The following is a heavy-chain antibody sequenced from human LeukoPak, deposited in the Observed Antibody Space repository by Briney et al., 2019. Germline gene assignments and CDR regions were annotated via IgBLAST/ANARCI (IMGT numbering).Heavy chain of an antibody. J-gene: IGHJ4*02. V-gene: IGHV3-9*03. Sequence: GGSLRLSCAASGFTFDDYAMHWVRRAPGKGLEWVSGISWNTGSIGYADSVKGRFTISGDNAKNSLYLQMNSLRAEDMALYYCAKDSRGWLQFSVGGQGTLVTVSS. CDR1: GFTFDDYA. CDR3: AKDSRGWLQFSV. CDR2: ISWNTGSI. D-gene: IGHD5-24*01.